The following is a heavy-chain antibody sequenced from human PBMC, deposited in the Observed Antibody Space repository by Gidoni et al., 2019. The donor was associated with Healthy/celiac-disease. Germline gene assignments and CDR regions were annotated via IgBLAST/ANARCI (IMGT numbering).Heavy chain of an antibody. D-gene: IGHD3-10*01. CDR2: INHSGST. Sequence: QVQLQQWGAGLLKPPETLSLTCAVYGGSFSGYYWSWIRQPPGKGLEWIGEINHSGSTNYNPSLKCRFTISVDTSKNQFSLKLSSVTAADTAVYYCARGGVPGGRYYWGQGTLVTVSS. J-gene: IGHJ4*02. V-gene: IGHV4-34*01. CDR1: GGSFSGYY. CDR3: ARGGVPGGRYY.